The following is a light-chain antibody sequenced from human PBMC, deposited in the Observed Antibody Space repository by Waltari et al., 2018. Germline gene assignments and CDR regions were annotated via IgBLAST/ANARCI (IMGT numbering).Light chain of an antibody. CDR2: DAT. CDR3: NSYTTSGTVV. J-gene: IGLJ2*01. V-gene: IGLV2-14*03. CDR1: SSDVGTYKF. Sequence: PGQSITISCTGTSSDVGTYKFVSWYHQHPGKVPKLIIYDATDRPSGVSSRFSGSKSGNTASLTISGLQAEDEGDYYCNSYTTSGTVVFGGGTKLTVL.